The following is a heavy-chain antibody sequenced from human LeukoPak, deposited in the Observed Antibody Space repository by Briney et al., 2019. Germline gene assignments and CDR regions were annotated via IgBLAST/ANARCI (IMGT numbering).Heavy chain of an antibody. J-gene: IGHJ4*02. V-gene: IGHV3-23*01. D-gene: IGHD6-19*01. CDR2: ISGSGGST. CDR3: AKDPSVSRRIAVAGFDFDY. CDR1: GFTFSSYA. Sequence: GGSLRLSCAASGFTFSSYAMSWVRQAPGKGLEWVSAISGSGGSTYYADSVKGRFTISRDNSKNTLYLQMNSLRAEDTAVYYCAKDPSVSRRIAVAGFDFDYWGQGTLVTVSS.